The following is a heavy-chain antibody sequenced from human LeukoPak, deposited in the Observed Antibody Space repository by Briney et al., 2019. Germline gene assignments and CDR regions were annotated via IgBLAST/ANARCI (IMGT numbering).Heavy chain of an antibody. D-gene: IGHD6-19*01. Sequence: PGGSLRLSCAASGFTFNSYAMYWVRQAPGKGLEWVSGIFGSGGSAHYADSVKGRFTIFRDNSKNTVYLQVNSLRAEDTAVYYCAKTTTGYSSGRYPGWPVDYWGQGTLVTVSS. CDR1: GFTFNSYA. V-gene: IGHV3-23*01. CDR2: IFGSGGSA. J-gene: IGHJ4*02. CDR3: AKTTTGYSSGRYPGWPVDY.